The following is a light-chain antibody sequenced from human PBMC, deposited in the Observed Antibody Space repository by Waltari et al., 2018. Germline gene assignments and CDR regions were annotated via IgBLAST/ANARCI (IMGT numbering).Light chain of an antibody. CDR2: GAS. Sequence: EIVMTQSPATLSVSPGERATLPCRASQSVGSDLAWYQQKPGRAPNLLIHGASTRVTGIPARFSGSGSGTEFTLTISSLQSEDFAVYYCQQYNKWPPYTFGQGTKLEIK. CDR1: QSVGSD. J-gene: IGKJ2*01. CDR3: QQYNKWPPYT. V-gene: IGKV3-15*01.